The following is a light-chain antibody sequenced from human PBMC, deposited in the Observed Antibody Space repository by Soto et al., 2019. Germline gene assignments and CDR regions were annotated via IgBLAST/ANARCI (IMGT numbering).Light chain of an antibody. V-gene: IGKV3-11*01. CDR1: QSVSSY. Sequence: EIVLTQSPATLSLYPGERATLSCRASQSVSSYLAWYQQKPGQAPRLLIYDASNRATGIPARFSGSGSGTDFSLTISSLEPEDVAVYYYQQRSSWPSITFGQGTQLEIK. CDR3: QQRSSWPSIT. J-gene: IGKJ5*01. CDR2: DAS.